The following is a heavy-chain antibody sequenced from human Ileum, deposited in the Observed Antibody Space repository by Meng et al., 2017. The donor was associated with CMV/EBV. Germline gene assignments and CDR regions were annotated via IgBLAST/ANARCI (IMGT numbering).Heavy chain of an antibody. D-gene: IGHD6-19*01. CDR2: IYSGGSGT. V-gene: IGHV3-23*03. CDR1: GFTFSIYS. Sequence: GGSLRLSCAASGFTFSIYSMNWVRQAPGKGLEWVSLIYSGGSGTYYADSVKGRFTISRDNSKNTLYLEMNGLRAEDTAVYYCVKDGSGWYPNWFDPWGQGTLVTVSS. CDR3: VKDGSGWYPNWFDP. J-gene: IGHJ5*02.